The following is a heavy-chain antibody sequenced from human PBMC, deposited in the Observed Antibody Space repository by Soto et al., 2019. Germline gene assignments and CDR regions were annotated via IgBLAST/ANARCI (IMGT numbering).Heavy chain of an antibody. CDR3: AREDTMIVVVRSFDI. J-gene: IGHJ3*02. CDR2: IYTSGST. Sequence: QVQLQESGPGLVKPSETLSLTCPVSGGSISSYYWSWIRQPAGKGLEWIGRIYTSGSTNYNPALKSRVTMSVDTSKNQVSLRLSSVTAADTAVYYCAREDTMIVVVRSFDIWGQGTMVTVSS. V-gene: IGHV4-4*07. D-gene: IGHD3-22*01. CDR1: GGSISSYY.